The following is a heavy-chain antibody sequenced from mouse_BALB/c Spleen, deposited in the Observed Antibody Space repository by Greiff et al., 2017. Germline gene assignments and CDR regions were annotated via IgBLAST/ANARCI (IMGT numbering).Heavy chain of an antibody. J-gene: IGHJ4*01. D-gene: IGHD2-2*01. CDR1: GYTFTSYV. CDR3: ARWGYYYAMDY. V-gene: IGHV1-14*01. CDR2: INPYNDGT. Sequence: VVKPGASVKMSCKASGYTFTSYVMHWVKQKPGQGLEWIGYINPYNDGTKYNEKFKGKATLTSDKSSSTAYMELSSLTSEDSAVYYCARWGYYYAMDYWGQGTSVTVSS.